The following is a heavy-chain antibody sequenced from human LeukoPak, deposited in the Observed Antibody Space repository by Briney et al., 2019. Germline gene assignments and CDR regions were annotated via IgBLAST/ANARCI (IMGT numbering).Heavy chain of an antibody. D-gene: IGHD2-2*01. CDR2: IYYSGST. Sequence: SETLSLTRTVSGGSISSYYWSWIRQPPGKGLEWIGYIYYSGSTNYNPSLKSRVTISVDTSKNQFSLKLSSVTAADTAVYYCARSWGDCSSTSCPSPYYYYGMDVWGQGTTATVSS. V-gene: IGHV4-59*01. J-gene: IGHJ6*02. CDR3: ARSWGDCSSTSCPSPYYYYGMDV. CDR1: GGSISSYY.